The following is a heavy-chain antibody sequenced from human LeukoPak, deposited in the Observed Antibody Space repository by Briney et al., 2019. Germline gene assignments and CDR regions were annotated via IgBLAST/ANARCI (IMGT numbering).Heavy chain of an antibody. CDR2: INIGNGNT. CDR1: GYTFTSYG. J-gene: IGHJ4*02. CDR3: ARRLGRSFDY. Sequence: ASVKVSCKASGYTFTSYGISWMRQAPGQRLEWMGWINIGNGNTKYSQNFQGRITITRDTSATTAYMDLSSLRSEDTAMYYCARRLGRSFDYWGQGTLVTVSS. D-gene: IGHD2-21*01. V-gene: IGHV1-3*04.